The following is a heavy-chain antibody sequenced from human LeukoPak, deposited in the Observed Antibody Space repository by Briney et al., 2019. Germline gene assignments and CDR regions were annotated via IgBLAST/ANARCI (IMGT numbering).Heavy chain of an antibody. J-gene: IGHJ6*03. V-gene: IGHV1-8*01. CDR2: MNPDTGIT. CDR3: ARGYSSAWHYFYYYMDV. D-gene: IGHD6-19*01. Sequence: ASVKVSCKASGYTFTNYDINWVRQATGQGLEWMGSMNPDTGITAYAQKFRGRVTMTRSTSISTAYMELSSLRSEDTAVYYCARGYSSAWHYFYYYMDVWGKGTTVTISS. CDR1: GYTFTNYD.